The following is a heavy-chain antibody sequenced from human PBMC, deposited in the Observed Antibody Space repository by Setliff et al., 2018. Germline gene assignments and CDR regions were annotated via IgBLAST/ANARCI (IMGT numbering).Heavy chain of an antibody. J-gene: IGHJ4*02. V-gene: IGHV1-18*01. CDR2: ISAYSGNT. D-gene: IGHD2-2*01. Sequence: ASVKVSCKASGYTFTNYAINWVRQAPGQGLEWVGWISAYSGNTYYAQKFQGRVTMTTDTSTATAYLELRILRSDDTAVYYCSRLVRYCTRTSCQRASGEDYWGQGTLATVSS. CDR1: GYTFTNYA. CDR3: SRLVRYCTRTSCQRASGEDY.